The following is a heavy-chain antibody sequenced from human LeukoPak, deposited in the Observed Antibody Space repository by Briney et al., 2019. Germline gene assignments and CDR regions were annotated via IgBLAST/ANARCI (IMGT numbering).Heavy chain of an antibody. CDR1: GGSFSGYY. D-gene: IGHD2-2*01. V-gene: IGHV4-34*01. CDR2: INHSGST. Sequence: SETLSLTCAVYGGSFSGYYWSWIRQPPGKGLEWIGEINHSGSTNNNPSLKSRVTISVDTSKNQFSLKLSSVTAADTAVYYCARAPGIPAESYYYYMDVWGKGTTVTVSS. CDR3: ARAPGIPAESYYYYMDV. J-gene: IGHJ6*03.